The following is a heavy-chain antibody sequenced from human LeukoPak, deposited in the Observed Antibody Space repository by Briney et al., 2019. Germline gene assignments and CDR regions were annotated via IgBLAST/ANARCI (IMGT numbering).Heavy chain of an antibody. CDR2: ISYDGSNK. CDR3: ARDKTIFGVVDPFDP. V-gene: IGHV3-30*04. J-gene: IGHJ5*02. CDR1: GFTSSSYA. D-gene: IGHD3-3*01. Sequence: PGGSLRLSCAASGFTSSSYAMQWVRQAPCKGPEWVAVISYDGSNKYYADSVKGRFTISRDNSKNTLYLQMNSLRAEDTAVYYCARDKTIFGVVDPFDPWGQGTLVTVSS.